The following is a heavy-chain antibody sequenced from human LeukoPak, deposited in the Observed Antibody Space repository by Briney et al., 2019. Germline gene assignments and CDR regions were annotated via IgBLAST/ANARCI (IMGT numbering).Heavy chain of an antibody. V-gene: IGHV3-21*01. CDR2: ISSSSSYI. CDR1: GFTFSSYS. Sequence: GGSLRLSCAASGFTFSSYSMNWVRQAPGKGLEWVSSISSSSSYIYYADSVKGRFTISRDNAKNSLYLQMNSLRAEDTAVYYCARDPGYGVDVDYWSQGTLVTVSS. J-gene: IGHJ4*02. CDR3: ARDPGYGVDVDY. D-gene: IGHD4-17*01.